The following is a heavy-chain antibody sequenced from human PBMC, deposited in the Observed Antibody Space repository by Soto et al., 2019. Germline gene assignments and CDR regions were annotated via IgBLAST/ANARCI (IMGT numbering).Heavy chain of an antibody. J-gene: IGHJ4*02. D-gene: IGHD3-10*02. V-gene: IGHV4-31*03. CDR2: IYFSGST. CDR3: ATGDAWNVRLAY. CDR1: GASINSGGYY. Sequence: QVQLQESGPGLVKPSQTVSLTCTVSGASINSGGYYWSWIRQLPGKGLEWIGYIYFSGSTYYNPSLESRVTIALDTSQNQFSLNLNSVTAADTAIYYCATGDAWNVRLAYWGQGTLVTVSS.